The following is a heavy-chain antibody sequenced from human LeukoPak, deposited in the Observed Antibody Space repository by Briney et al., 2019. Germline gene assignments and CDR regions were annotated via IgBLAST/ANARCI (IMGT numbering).Heavy chain of an antibody. CDR1: GGSISSGDYY. CDR2: IYYSGST. CDR3: ARGVGYYFDY. V-gene: IGHV4-30-4*01. Sequence: SETLSLTCTVSGGSISSGDYYWSWIRQPPGKGLEWIGYIYYSGSTYYNPSLKSRVTISVDTPKNQFSLKLSSVTAADTAVYYCARGVGYYFDYWGQGTLVTVSS. D-gene: IGHD2-15*01. J-gene: IGHJ4*02.